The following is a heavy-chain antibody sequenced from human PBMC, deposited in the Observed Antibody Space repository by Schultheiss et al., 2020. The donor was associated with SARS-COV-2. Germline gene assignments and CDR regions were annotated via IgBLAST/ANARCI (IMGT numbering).Heavy chain of an antibody. CDR3: ARGRYCSSTSCFFYWHFDL. J-gene: IGHJ2*01. D-gene: IGHD2-2*01. V-gene: IGHV3-21*01. Sequence: GESLKISCAASGFTFSSYAMSWVRQAPGKGLEWVSSISSSGNLKYYADSVKGRFTISRDNAKSSLYLEMNSQRVEDTAVYYCARGRYCSSTSCFFYWHFDLWGRGTLVTVSS. CDR2: ISSSGNLK. CDR1: GFTFSSYA.